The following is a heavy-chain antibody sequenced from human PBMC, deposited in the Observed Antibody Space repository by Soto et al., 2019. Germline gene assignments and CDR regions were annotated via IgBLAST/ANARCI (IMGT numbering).Heavy chain of an antibody. CDR3: ARGTGVDVSHYFDY. Sequence: QVQLQESGPGLVKPSQTLSLTCTVSGGSISSGDYYWSWIRQPPGKGLEWIGYIYYSGNAYYNASLKSRVTISIDMSRNQFSLRLTSVTAADTAVFYCARGTGVDVSHYFDYWGQGTLVTVSS. J-gene: IGHJ4*02. D-gene: IGHD1-1*01. V-gene: IGHV4-30-4*01. CDR2: IYYSGNA. CDR1: GGSISSGDYY.